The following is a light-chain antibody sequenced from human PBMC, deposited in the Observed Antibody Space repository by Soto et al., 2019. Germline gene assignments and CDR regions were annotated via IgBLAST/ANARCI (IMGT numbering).Light chain of an antibody. V-gene: IGLV1-40*01. Sequence: QSVLTQPPSVSGAPGQRVTISCTGSSSNIGADYDVHWYQHLPGTAPKLLIYSNRNRPSGVPDRFSGSKSGTSASLAITGLQAEDEADYYCQSFDSALSGPVFGGGTKLTVL. CDR1: SSNIGADYD. CDR3: QSFDSALSGPV. J-gene: IGLJ2*01. CDR2: SNR.